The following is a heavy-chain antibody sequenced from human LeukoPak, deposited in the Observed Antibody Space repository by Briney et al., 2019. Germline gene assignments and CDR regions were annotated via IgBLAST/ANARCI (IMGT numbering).Heavy chain of an antibody. CDR3: ARGPFYYYGSSGYER. CDR1: GGSFSGYY. CDR2: INHSGST. D-gene: IGHD3-22*01. Sequence: PSETLSLTCAVYGGSFSGYYWSWIRQPPGKGLEWIGEINHSGSTNYNPSLKSRVTISVDTSKNQFSLKLSSVTAADTAVYYCARGPFYYYGSSGYERWGQGTLVTVSS. V-gene: IGHV4-34*01. J-gene: IGHJ4*02.